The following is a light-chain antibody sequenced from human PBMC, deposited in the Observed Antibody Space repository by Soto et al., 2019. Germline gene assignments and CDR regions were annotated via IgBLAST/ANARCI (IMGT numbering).Light chain of an antibody. CDR2: GGS. J-gene: IGKJ1*01. CDR1: RSVSSTY. V-gene: IGKV3-20*01. CDR3: QQYGNSPPPWT. Sequence: EIVVTQSPGTLSLSPGERATLSCRASRSVSSTYLAWYQQKPGQAPRLLIYGGSSRATGIPDRFSGSVSGTDFTLTISRLEPEDFAVYYCQQYGNSPPPWTFGQGTKVEIK.